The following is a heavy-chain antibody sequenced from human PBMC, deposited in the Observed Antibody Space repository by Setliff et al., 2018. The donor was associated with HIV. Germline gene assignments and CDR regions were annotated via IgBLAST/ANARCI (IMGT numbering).Heavy chain of an antibody. V-gene: IGHV3-7*01. CDR3: ARDSVDDSSGYYQYYFDY. D-gene: IGHD3-22*01. CDR2: IKQDGSEK. CDR1: GFTFSSYW. J-gene: IGHJ4*02. Sequence: GGSLRLSCAASGFTFSSYWMSWVRQAPGKGLEWVANIKQDGSEKYYVDSVKGRFTISRDNAKNSLYLQMNSLRAEDTAVYYCARDSVDDSSGYYQYYFDYWGQGTLVTVSS.